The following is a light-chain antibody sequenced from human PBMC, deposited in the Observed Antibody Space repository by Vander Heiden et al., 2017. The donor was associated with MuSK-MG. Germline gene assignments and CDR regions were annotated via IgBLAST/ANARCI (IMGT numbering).Light chain of an antibody. CDR1: GSNIGAGYD. V-gene: IGLV1-40*01. CDR2: GNS. J-gene: IGLJ3*02. CDR3: QSNSSSLV. Sequence: QSVLTQPPSVSGSPGQRVTIPCTGSGSNIGAGYDVHWYQQLQATALILRVYGNSNRPSGVPFCFSGSNYATSASLAVTGVEAEDEYYYYSQSNSSSLVFGGGTKLTVL.